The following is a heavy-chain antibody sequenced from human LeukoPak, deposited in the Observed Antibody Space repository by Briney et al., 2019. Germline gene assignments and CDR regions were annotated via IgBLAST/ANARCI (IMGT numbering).Heavy chain of an antibody. D-gene: IGHD6-13*01. CDR2: IYSGGST. J-gene: IGHJ4*02. CDR3: ARQYSSSWYYDY. V-gene: IGHV3-53*01. CDR1: GFTVSSNY. Sequence: HPGGSLRLSCAASGFTVSSNYMSWVRQAPGKGLEWVSVIYSGGSTYYADSVKGRFTISRDNSKNTLYLQMNSLRAEDTAVYYCARQYSSSWYYDYWGQGTLVTVSS.